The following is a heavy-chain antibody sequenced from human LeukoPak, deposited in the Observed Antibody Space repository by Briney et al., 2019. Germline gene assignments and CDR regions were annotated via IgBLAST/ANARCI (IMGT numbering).Heavy chain of an antibody. Sequence: GGSLRLSCTASGFTFRNYGMNWVRQAPGKGLEWVAGIWYDGSNKDYVDSVKGRFTISRDNSKNTLYLEMNSLTVEDTAVYYCARGSDRHFDWLFLDPWGQGTLVTVSS. CDR1: GFTFRNYG. J-gene: IGHJ5*02. D-gene: IGHD3-9*01. V-gene: IGHV3-33*01. CDR2: IWYDGSNK. CDR3: ARGSDRHFDWLFLDP.